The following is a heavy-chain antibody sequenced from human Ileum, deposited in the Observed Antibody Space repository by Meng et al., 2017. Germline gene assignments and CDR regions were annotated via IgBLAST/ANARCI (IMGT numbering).Heavy chain of an antibody. D-gene: IGHD3-22*01. CDR3: ATSNDRDVYYLGY. V-gene: IGHV4-4*02. CDR2: IFQSGRT. CDR1: GTW. J-gene: IGHJ4*02. Sequence: QVQLRDAGPRLVKPSGPLSLTCAVSGTWWSWVRQPPGKGLEWIEEIFQSGRTNYNPSLKSRVTISIDKSKSQISLQLSAVTAADTAVYSCATSNDRDVYYLGYWGQGTLVTVSS.